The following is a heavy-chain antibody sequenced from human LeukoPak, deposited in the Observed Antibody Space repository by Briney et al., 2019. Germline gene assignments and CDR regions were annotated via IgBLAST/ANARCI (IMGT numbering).Heavy chain of an antibody. D-gene: IGHD1-26*01. Sequence: ASVKVSCKASGYTFTSYGISWVRQAPGQGLEWMGWISAYNGNTNYAQKLQGRVTMTTDTSTSTAYMELRSLRSDDTAVYYCARSSGIVGATTPFDYWGHGTPVTVSS. CDR3: ARSSGIVGATTPFDY. J-gene: IGHJ4*01. V-gene: IGHV1-18*01. CDR1: GYTFTSYG. CDR2: ISAYNGNT.